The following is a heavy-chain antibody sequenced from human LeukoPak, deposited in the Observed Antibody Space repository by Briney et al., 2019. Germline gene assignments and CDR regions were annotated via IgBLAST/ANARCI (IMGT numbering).Heavy chain of an antibody. CDR3: AREGYCSGGSCLYYYYYYMDV. Sequence: SETLSLTCTVPGGSISSGSYYWSWIRQPAGKGLEWIGRIYTSGSTNYNPSLKSRVTISVDTSTNHFSLKLSSVTAADTAVYYCAREGYCSGGSCLYYYYYYMDVWGKGTTVTVSS. CDR2: IYTSGST. CDR1: GGSISSGSYY. J-gene: IGHJ6*03. D-gene: IGHD2-15*01. V-gene: IGHV4-61*02.